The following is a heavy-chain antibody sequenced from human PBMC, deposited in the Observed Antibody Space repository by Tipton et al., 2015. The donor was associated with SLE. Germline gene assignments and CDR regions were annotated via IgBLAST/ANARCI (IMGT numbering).Heavy chain of an antibody. J-gene: IGHJ4*02. Sequence: TLSLTCTVSGGSISSYYWSWIRQPPGKGLEWIGYIYYSGSTNYNPSLKSRVTISVDTSKNQFSLKLSSVTAADTAVYCCAGGMPSGSYNYWGQGTLVTVSS. D-gene: IGHD1-26*01. CDR2: IYYSGST. CDR3: AGGMPSGSYNY. V-gene: IGHV4-59*01. CDR1: GGSISSYY.